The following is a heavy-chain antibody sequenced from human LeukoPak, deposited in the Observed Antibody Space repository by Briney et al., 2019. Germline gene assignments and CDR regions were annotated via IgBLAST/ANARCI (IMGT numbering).Heavy chain of an antibody. CDR3: ARVVVVTAIMGDAFDI. D-gene: IGHD2-21*02. V-gene: IGHV4-38-2*02. CDR2: MYHSGNT. CDR1: GYSISSPYY. Sequence: SETLSLTCTVSGYSISSPYYWGWIRQPPGMGLEWVGSMYHSGNTYYNPSLKSRVTISVDTSKNQFSLKLSSVTAADTAVYYCARVVVVTAIMGDAFDIWGQGTMVTVSS. J-gene: IGHJ3*02.